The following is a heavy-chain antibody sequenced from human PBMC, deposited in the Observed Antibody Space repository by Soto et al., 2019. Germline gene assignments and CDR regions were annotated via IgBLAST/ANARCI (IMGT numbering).Heavy chain of an antibody. CDR3: ARDHLGFFFD. CDR1: RTTASSIY. V-gene: IGHV3-53*01. J-gene: IGHJ3*01. CDR2: IYSEGTT. D-gene: IGHD3-16*01. Sequence: PGCPLRQSCSVSRTTASSIYMTWVRQAQGKGLEWVSVIYSEGTTYYADSVKGRFTISRDNSKNTLYLQMNSLRAEDTAVYYCARDHLGFFFD.